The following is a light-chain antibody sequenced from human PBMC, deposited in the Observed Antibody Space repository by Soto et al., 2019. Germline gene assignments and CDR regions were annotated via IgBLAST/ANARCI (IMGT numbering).Light chain of an antibody. CDR1: QSVRYW. CDR2: EAS. CDR3: QHYDSHRGS. V-gene: IGKV1-5*01. Sequence: IQMTHSHSILSASVGDKVTITCRASQSVRYWLAWYQQKPGKAPKLLIFEASALAGGVPSRFSGSGSGTEFTLTITSLQPDDFAIYYCQHYDSHRGSFGQGTKLEIK. J-gene: IGKJ2*01.